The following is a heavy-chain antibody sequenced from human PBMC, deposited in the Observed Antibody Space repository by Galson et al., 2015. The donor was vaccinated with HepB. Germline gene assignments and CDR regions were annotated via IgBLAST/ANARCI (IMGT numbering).Heavy chain of an antibody. CDR1: GYTFTSYG. V-gene: IGHV1-18*04. CDR3: ARDNQQQLAGGMDV. Sequence: SVKVSCKASGYTFTSYGISWVRQAPGQGLEWMGWISAYNGNTNYAQKLQGRVTMTTDTSTSTAYMELRSLRSDDTAVYYCARDNQQQLAGGMDVWGQGTTVTVSS. CDR2: ISAYNGNT. J-gene: IGHJ6*02. D-gene: IGHD6-13*01.